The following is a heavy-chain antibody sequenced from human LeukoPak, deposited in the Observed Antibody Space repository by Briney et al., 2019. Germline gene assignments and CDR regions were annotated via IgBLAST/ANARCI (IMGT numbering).Heavy chain of an antibody. Sequence: MPSQTLSLTCAVYGGSFSGYYWSWIRQPPGKGLEWLGEINHSGHTNYNPSLKSRVTISVDTSKNQFSLKLSSVTAADTAVYYCARHGRNRGYCSSTSCYRGHTFDYWGQGTLVTVSS. CDR1: GGSFSGYY. V-gene: IGHV4-34*01. J-gene: IGHJ4*02. CDR2: INHSGHT. CDR3: ARHGRNRGYCSSTSCYRGHTFDY. D-gene: IGHD2-2*01.